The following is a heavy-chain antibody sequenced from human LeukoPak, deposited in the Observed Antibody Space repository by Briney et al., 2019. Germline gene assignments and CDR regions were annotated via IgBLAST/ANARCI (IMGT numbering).Heavy chain of an antibody. CDR3: AKRGGALSD. CDR1: GYLFTGFY. Sequence: ASVKVSCKTSGYLFTGFYIHWVRQVPGQGLEWMGWMNPNSGDTKFAPNFQGRVAMTRVTSINTAYMEVTGLTPADTAIYYCAKRGGALSDWGQGTPVTVTS. J-gene: IGHJ4*02. D-gene: IGHD2-21*01. CDR2: MNPNSGDT. V-gene: IGHV1-2*02.